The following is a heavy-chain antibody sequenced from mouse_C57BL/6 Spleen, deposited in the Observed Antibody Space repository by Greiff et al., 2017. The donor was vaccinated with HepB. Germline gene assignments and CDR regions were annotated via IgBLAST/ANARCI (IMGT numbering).Heavy chain of an antibody. V-gene: IGHV5-17*01. J-gene: IGHJ3*01. CDR2: ISSGSSTI. Sequence: EVQVVESGGGLVKPGGSLKLSCAASGFTFSDYGMHWVRQAPEKGLEWVAYISSGSSTIYYADTVKGRFTISRDNAKNTLFLQMTSLRSEDTAMYYCAKTAQATFAYWGQGTLVTVSA. CDR3: AKTAQATFAY. D-gene: IGHD3-2*02. CDR1: GFTFSDYG.